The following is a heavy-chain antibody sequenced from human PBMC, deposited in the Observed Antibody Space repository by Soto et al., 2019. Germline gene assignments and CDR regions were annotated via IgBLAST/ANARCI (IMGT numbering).Heavy chain of an antibody. Sequence: QVQLVESGGGVGQPGRSLRLSCAASGFTFSSYAMHWVRQAPGKGLEWVALISYDGSDKDYADSVKGRFTISRDNSRNMLFLQMNSLRAADTAVYYCARDYYKYYDSSGYYRSPAYWGQGTLVTVSS. D-gene: IGHD3-22*01. CDR2: ISYDGSDK. CDR1: GFTFSSYA. V-gene: IGHV3-30-3*01. CDR3: ARDYYKYYDSSGYYRSPAY. J-gene: IGHJ4*02.